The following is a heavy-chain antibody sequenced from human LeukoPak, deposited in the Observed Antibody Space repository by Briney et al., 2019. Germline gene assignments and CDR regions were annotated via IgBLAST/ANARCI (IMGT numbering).Heavy chain of an antibody. CDR2: INPNSGGT. V-gene: IGHV1-2*02. CDR3: ARYRRDGYNPRFDP. CDR1: GYTFTGYY. Sequence: ASVKVSCKASGYTFTGYYMHWVRQAPGQGLEWMGWINPNSGGTNYAQKLQGRVTMTTDTSTSTAYMELRSLRSDDTAVYYCARYRRDGYNPRFDPWGQGTLVTVSS. D-gene: IGHD5-24*01. J-gene: IGHJ5*02.